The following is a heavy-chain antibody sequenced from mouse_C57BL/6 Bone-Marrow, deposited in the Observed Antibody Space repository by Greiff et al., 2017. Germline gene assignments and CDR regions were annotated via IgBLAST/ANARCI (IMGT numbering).Heavy chain of an antibody. D-gene: IGHD2-3*01. J-gene: IGHJ3*01. Sequence: VQLQQSDAELVKPGASVKISCKVSGYTFTDHTIHWMKQRPEQGLEWIGYIYPRDGSTKYNEKFKGKATLTADKSSSTAYLHLNSLASEDSAVSCCAIRRWLLHAWFAYWGQGTLVTVSA. CDR1: GYTFTDHT. CDR3: AIRRWLLHAWFAY. CDR2: IYPRDGST. V-gene: IGHV1-78*01.